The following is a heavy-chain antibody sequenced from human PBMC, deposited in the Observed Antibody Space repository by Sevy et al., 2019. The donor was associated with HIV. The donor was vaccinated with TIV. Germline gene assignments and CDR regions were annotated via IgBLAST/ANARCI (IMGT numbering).Heavy chain of an antibody. CDR3: ARDFMVRGVIIPEYYFDY. CDR1: EFTFSSYS. D-gene: IGHD3-10*01. CDR2: ISSSSTI. V-gene: IGHV3-48*02. J-gene: IGHJ4*02. Sequence: GGSLRLSCAASEFTFSSYSMYWVRQAPGKGLEWVSYISSSSTIYYADSVKGRFTISRDNAKNSLYLQMNSLRDEDTAVYYCARDFMVRGVIIPEYYFDYWGQGTLVTVSS.